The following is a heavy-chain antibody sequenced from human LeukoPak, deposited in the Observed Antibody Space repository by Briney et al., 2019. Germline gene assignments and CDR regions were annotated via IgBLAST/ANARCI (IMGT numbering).Heavy chain of an antibody. J-gene: IGHJ5*01. Sequence: LETLSLTCTVSGDSFRSYYWSWIRQPPGKGQEWIGYIYYSGSTNYNPSLKSRVTISVDTSKNQFSLKLNSVTAADTAVYYCARGRNLEWFDYWGQGTLVTVSS. CDR1: GDSFRSYY. D-gene: IGHD3-3*01. CDR2: IYYSGST. V-gene: IGHV4-59*01. CDR3: ARGRNLEWFDY.